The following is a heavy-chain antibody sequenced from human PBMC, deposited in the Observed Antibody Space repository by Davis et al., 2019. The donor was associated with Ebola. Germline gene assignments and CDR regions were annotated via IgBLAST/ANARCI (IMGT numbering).Heavy chain of an antibody. CDR1: GYTFTSYA. D-gene: IGHD6-19*01. J-gene: IGHJ3*02. V-gene: IGHV1-3*01. CDR3: AKDLYSSGWWGGAFDI. Sequence: ASVKVSCKASGYTFTSYAMHWVRQAPGQRLEWMGWINAGNGNTKYSQKFQGRVTITRDTSASTAYMELSSLRSEDTAVYYCAKDLYSSGWWGGAFDIWGQGTMVTVSS. CDR2: INAGNGNT.